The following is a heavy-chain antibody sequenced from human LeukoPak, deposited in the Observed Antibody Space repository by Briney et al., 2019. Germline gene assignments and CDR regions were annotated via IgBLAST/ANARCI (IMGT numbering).Heavy chain of an antibody. CDR3: ARTRYYYNSRSYGAPYYFDY. D-gene: IGHD3-10*01. CDR1: GGSISSSSHY. V-gene: IGHV4-39*01. Sequence: SETLSLTCTVSGGSISSSSHYWAWIRQPPGKGLEWIGSINYSGSTYYKPSLKSRLTISVDTSENQFSLKLSSVTAADTAVYYCARTRYYYNSRSYGAPYYFDYWGQGTLITVSS. CDR2: INYSGST. J-gene: IGHJ4*02.